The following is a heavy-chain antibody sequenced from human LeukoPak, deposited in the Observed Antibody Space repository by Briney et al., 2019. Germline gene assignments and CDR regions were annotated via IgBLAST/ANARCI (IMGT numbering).Heavy chain of an antibody. Sequence: PGGSLRLSCAASGFTFIDYAMHWVRQAPGKGLEWVSLISWDGGSTYYADSVKGRFTISRDNAKNSLYLQMNTLRAGDTAVYYCARESLATIGVDYWGQGTLVTVSS. CDR2: ISWDGGST. CDR1: GFTFIDYA. J-gene: IGHJ4*02. V-gene: IGHV3-43D*03. CDR3: ARESLATIGVDY. D-gene: IGHD5-12*01.